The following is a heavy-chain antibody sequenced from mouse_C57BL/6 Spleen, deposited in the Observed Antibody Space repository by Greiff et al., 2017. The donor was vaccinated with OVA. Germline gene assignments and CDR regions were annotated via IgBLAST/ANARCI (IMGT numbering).Heavy chain of an antibody. V-gene: IGHV1-69*01. CDR2: IDPSDSYP. J-gene: IGHJ4*01. CDR1: GYTFTSYW. D-gene: IGHD1-1*01. Sequence: QVQLQQPGAELVMPGASVKLSCKASGYTFTSYWMHWVKQRPGQGLEWIGEIDPSDSYPNYNQKFKGKSTLTVDKSSSTAYMQLSSLTSEDSAVYYCARGYYGSSNYAMDYWGQGTSVTVSS. CDR3: ARGYYGSSNYAMDY.